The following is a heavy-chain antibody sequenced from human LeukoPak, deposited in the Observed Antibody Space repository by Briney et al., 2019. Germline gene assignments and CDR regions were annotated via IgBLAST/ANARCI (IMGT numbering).Heavy chain of an antibody. Sequence: ASVKVSCKASGYTFTSYGISWVRQAPGQGLEWMGWISAYNGNTNYAQKFQGRVTITADESTSTAYMELSSLRSEDTAVYYCASRRGSYSYAFDIWGQGTMATVSS. V-gene: IGHV1-18*01. J-gene: IGHJ3*02. CDR3: ASRRGSYSYAFDI. D-gene: IGHD1-26*01. CDR2: ISAYNGNT. CDR1: GYTFTSYG.